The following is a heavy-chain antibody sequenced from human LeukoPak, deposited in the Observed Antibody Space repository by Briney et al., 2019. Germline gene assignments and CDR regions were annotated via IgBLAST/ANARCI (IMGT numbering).Heavy chain of an antibody. Sequence: GGSLRLSWAASGLTFRTYAMSWVRQAPGKGLEWVSYISSSGSTIYYADSVKGRFTISRDNAKNSLYLQMNSLRAEDTAVYYCAELGITMIGGVWGKGTTVTISS. CDR1: GLTFRTYA. CDR2: ISSSGSTI. D-gene: IGHD3-10*02. J-gene: IGHJ6*04. V-gene: IGHV3-48*03. CDR3: AELGITMIGGV.